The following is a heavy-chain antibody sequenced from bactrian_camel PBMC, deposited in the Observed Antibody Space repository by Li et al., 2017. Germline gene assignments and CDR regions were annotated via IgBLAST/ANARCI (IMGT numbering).Heavy chain of an antibody. CDR3: AAGRRGDYGDCHRQQKYSN. Sequence: VQLVESGGGEVQTGGSLRLSCAASAYTYNNYYMGWFRQAPGKEREGLAAIVIRDGRTYTADSVKGRFTISQDSTKNTLFQQMNTLKPEDTGIYYCAAGRRGDYGDCHRQQKYSNWGQGTQVTVS. D-gene: IGHD5*01. CDR1: AYTYNNYY. CDR2: IVIRDGRT. V-gene: IGHV3S40*01. J-gene: IGHJ4*01.